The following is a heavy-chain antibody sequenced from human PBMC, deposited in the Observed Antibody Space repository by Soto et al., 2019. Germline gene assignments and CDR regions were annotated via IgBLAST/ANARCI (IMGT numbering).Heavy chain of an antibody. Sequence: QVQLVESGGGVVQPGRSLRLSCAASGFTFRRYGMHWVRQAPGKGLEGVAVISYDGSNKYYADSVKGRFTISRDNSKNTLYLQMNSLRAEDTAVYYCAKDMVAVVVVAALNYWGQGTLVTVSS. CDR2: ISYDGSNK. D-gene: IGHD2-15*01. V-gene: IGHV3-30*18. CDR3: AKDMVAVVVVAALNY. J-gene: IGHJ4*02. CDR1: GFTFRRYG.